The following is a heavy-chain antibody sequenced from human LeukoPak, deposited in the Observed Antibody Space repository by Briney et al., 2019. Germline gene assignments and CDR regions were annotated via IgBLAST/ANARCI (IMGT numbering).Heavy chain of an antibody. CDR3: AISPSYYDILTGTD. Sequence: GGSLRLSCAASGFTFSDYYMSWIRQAPGKGLEWVSYISSSGSTIYYADSVKGRFTISRDNAKNSLYLQMNSLGAEDTAVYYCAISPSYYDILTGTDWGQGTLVTVSS. J-gene: IGHJ4*02. CDR1: GFTFSDYY. V-gene: IGHV3-11*01. CDR2: ISSSGSTI. D-gene: IGHD3-9*01.